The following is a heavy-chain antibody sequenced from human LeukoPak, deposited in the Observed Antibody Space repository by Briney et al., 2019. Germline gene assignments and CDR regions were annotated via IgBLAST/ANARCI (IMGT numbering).Heavy chain of an antibody. D-gene: IGHD3-10*01. CDR2: MSADSATT. CDR1: GFNFGSYS. J-gene: IGHJ4*02. CDR3: AKDDAWLRFGE. Sequence: TGGSLRLSCAASGFNFGSYSMTWVRQAPGKGLEWVSVMSADSATTFYADSVKGRFTISRDNSKNTLYLEVISLTAEDTAVYYCAKDDAWLRFGEWSQGTLVTVSS. V-gene: IGHV3-23*01.